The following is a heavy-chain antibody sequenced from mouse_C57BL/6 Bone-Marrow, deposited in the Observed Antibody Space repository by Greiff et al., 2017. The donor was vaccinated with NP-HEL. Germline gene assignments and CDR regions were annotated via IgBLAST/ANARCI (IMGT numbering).Heavy chain of an antibody. CDR2: IYPGDGDT. V-gene: IGHV1-82*01. CDR1: GYAFSSSW. J-gene: IGHJ2*01. Sequence: QVQLKQSGPELVKPGASVKISCKASGYAFSSSWMNWVKQRPGKGLEWIGRIYPGDGDTNYNGKFKGKATLTADKSSSTAYMQLSSLTSEDSAVYFCGYDYDDYFDYWGQGTTLTVSS. D-gene: IGHD2-4*01. CDR3: GYDYDDYFDY.